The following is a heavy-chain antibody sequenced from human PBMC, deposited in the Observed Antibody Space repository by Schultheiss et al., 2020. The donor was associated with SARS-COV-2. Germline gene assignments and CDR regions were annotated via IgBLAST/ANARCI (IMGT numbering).Heavy chain of an antibody. CDR1: GYTFTSYG. Sequence: KISCKASGYTFTSYGISWVRQAPGQGLEWMGGITPIFGTANYAQKFQGRVTITADESTSTAYMELSSLRSEDTAVYYCARERGVYCSSTSCLSYYYYYMDVWGKGTTVTVSS. CDR3: ARERGVYCSSTSCLSYYYYYMDV. D-gene: IGHD2-2*01. J-gene: IGHJ6*03. V-gene: IGHV1-69*01. CDR2: ITPIFGTA.